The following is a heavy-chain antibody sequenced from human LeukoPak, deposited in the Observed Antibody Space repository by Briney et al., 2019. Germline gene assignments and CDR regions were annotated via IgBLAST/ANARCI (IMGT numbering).Heavy chain of an antibody. CDR3: AKDRRYFDWLDQAFDY. J-gene: IGHJ4*02. V-gene: IGHV3-23*01. Sequence: PGASLRLSCAASGFTFSSYAMSWVRQAPGKGLEWVSAISGSGGSTYYADSVKGRFTISRDNSKNTLYLQMNSLRAEDTAVYYCAKDRRYFDWLDQAFDYWGQGTLVTVSS. CDR1: GFTFSSYA. D-gene: IGHD3-9*01. CDR2: ISGSGGST.